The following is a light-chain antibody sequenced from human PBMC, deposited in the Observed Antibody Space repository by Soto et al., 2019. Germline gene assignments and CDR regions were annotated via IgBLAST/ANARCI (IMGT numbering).Light chain of an antibody. CDR1: SSDVGGYNF. J-gene: IGLJ1*01. Sequence: QSALTQPPSASGSPGQSVTISCTGTSSDVGGYNFVSWYQQHPGKAPKLIIYEVNKRPSGVPARFSASKSANTASLTVSGLQAEDEADYYCSSYAGTNNPYVFGTGTKLTVL. V-gene: IGLV2-8*01. CDR3: SSYAGTNNPYV. CDR2: EVN.